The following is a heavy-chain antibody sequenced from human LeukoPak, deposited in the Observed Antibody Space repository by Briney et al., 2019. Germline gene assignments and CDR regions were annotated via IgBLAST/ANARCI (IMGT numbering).Heavy chain of an antibody. V-gene: IGHV5-51*01. Sequence: GESLKISCQGSGYTFANFWIAWVRQMPGKGLEWMGIIYPGDTDTRYSPSFQGQVTISADKSISTAYLQWSSLQASDTATYYYYVDVWGKGTTVTVSS. CDR3: YVDV. D-gene: IGHD3-10*01. CDR2: IYPGDTDT. J-gene: IGHJ6*04. CDR1: GYTFANFW.